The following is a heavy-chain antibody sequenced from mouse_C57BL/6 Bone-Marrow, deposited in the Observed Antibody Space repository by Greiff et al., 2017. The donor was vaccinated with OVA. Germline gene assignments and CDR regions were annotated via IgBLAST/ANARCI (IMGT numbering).Heavy chain of an antibody. V-gene: IGHV3-6*01. CDR1: GYSITSGYY. D-gene: IGHD2-5*01. J-gene: IGHJ1*03. CDR3: ARHDYSNYYWYFDG. CDR2: ISYDGSN. Sequence: EVKLQESGPDLVKPSPSLSLTCSVTGYSITSGYYCYWIRQFPGNKLEWMGYISYDGSNNYNPYLKNQISITRDTATNPFFLKFNLVTTEDTATYYCARHDYSNYYWYFDGWGTGTTVTVST.